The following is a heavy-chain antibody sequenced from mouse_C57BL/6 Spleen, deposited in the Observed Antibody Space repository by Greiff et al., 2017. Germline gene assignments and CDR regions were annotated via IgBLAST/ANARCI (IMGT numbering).Heavy chain of an antibody. V-gene: IGHV1-26*01. CDR2: INPNNGGT. CDR1: GYTFTDYY. CDR3: ARLEVLLRSYYAMDY. D-gene: IGHD1-1*01. J-gene: IGHJ4*01. Sequence: EVQLQQSGPELVKPGASVKISCKASGYTFTDYYMNWVKQSHGKSLEWIGDINPNNGGTSYNQKFKGKATLTVDKSSSTAYMELRSLTSEDSAVYYCARLEVLLRSYYAMDYWGQGTSVTVSS.